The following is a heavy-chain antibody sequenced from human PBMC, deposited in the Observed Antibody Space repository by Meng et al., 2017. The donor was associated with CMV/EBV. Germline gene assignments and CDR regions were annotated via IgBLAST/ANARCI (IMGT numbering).Heavy chain of an antibody. CDR1: GFTFSSYS. J-gene: IGHJ6*02. D-gene: IGHD3-3*01. Sequence: GESLKISCAASGFTFSSYSMNWVRQAPGKGLEWVSSISSSSSYIYYADSVKGRFTISRDNAKNSLYLQMNSLRAEDTAFYYCAKVLKHYTDYYQYGMDVWGQGTTVTVSS. CDR3: AKVLKHYTDYYQYGMDV. V-gene: IGHV3-21*04. CDR2: ISSSSSYI.